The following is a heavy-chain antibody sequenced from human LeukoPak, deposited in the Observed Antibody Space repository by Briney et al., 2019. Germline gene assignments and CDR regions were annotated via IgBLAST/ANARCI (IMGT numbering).Heavy chain of an antibody. D-gene: IGHD2-2*01. CDR1: GFTVSSNY. Sequence: GGSLRLSCAASGFTVSSNYMSWVRQAPGKGLEWVSLIYSGGSTYFADSVKGRFTISRDSSKNTLYLQMNSLRAEDTAVYYCARGLPAASHYGMDVWGQGTTVTVSS. V-gene: IGHV3-53*01. J-gene: IGHJ6*02. CDR2: IYSGGST. CDR3: ARGLPAASHYGMDV.